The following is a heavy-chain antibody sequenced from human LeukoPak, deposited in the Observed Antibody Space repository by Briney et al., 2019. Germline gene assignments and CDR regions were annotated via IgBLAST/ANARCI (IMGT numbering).Heavy chain of an antibody. V-gene: IGHV3-23*01. Sequence: GGSLRLSCAASGFTFSSYAMSWVRQAPGKGLEWVSAISGSGGSTYYADSVKGRFTISRDNSKNTLYLQMNSLRAEDTAVYYCTRHVQLWPYWYFDLWGRGTLVTVSS. CDR3: TRHVQLWPYWYFDL. J-gene: IGHJ2*01. CDR2: ISGSGGST. CDR1: GFTFSSYA. D-gene: IGHD5-18*01.